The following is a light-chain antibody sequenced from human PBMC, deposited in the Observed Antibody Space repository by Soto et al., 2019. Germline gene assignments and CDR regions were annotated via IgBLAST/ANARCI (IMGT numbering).Light chain of an antibody. CDR3: CSYALGPVV. J-gene: IGLJ2*01. Sequence: QSVLTQPASVSGSPGQSITISCTGTSSDVGRYNLVSWYQQHPGKAPKLIIYEVTKRPSGVSDRFAGSKSGNTASLTISGLQAEDEAAYYCCSYALGPVVFGGGTKLTVL. V-gene: IGLV2-23*02. CDR1: SSDVGRYNL. CDR2: EVT.